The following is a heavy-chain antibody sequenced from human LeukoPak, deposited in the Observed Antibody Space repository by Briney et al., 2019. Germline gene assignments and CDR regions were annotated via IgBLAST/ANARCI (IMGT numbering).Heavy chain of an antibody. J-gene: IGHJ4*02. CDR3: AKDLDIVATITGN. V-gene: IGHV3-23*01. CDR1: GFTFSSYA. Sequence: AAGSLRLSCAASGFTFSSYAMSWVRQAPGKGLEWVSGVSGSGGSTYYADSEKGRFTISRDNSKNTLYLQMNSLRAEDTAVYYCAKDLDIVATITGNWGQGTLVTVSS. D-gene: IGHD5-12*01. CDR2: VSGSGGST.